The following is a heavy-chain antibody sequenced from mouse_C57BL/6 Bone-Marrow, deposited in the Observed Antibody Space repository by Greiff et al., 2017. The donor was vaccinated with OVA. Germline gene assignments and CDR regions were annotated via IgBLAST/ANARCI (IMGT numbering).Heavy chain of an antibody. CDR2: INPSTGGT. Sequence: EVKLVESGPELVKPGASVKISCKASGYSFTGYYMNWVKQSPEKSLEWIGEINPSTGGTTYNQKFKAKATLTVDKSSSTAYMQLKSLTSEDSAVYYCARRGYYGSSLFDYWGQGTTLTVSS. CDR3: ARRGYYGSSLFDY. J-gene: IGHJ2*01. V-gene: IGHV1-42*01. CDR1: GYSFTGYY. D-gene: IGHD1-1*01.